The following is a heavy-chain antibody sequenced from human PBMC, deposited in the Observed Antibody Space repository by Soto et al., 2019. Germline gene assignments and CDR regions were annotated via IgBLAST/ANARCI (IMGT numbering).Heavy chain of an antibody. D-gene: IGHD5-18*01. J-gene: IGHJ4*02. V-gene: IGHV1-3*01. CDR1: GYTFTSYG. CDR2: INAGNGNT. CDR3: ARGLNGYLYYFDY. Sequence: ASVKVSFKASGYTFTSYGISWVRQAPGQRLEWMGWINAGNGNTKYSQKFQGRVTITRDTSASTAYMELSSLRSEDTAVYYCARGLNGYLYYFDYWGQGTLVTVSS.